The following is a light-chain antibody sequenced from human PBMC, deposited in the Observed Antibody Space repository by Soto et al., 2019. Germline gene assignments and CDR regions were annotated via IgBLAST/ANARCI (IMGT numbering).Light chain of an antibody. J-gene: IGKJ5*01. CDR2: GAF. CDR1: PSVANF. Sequence: EIVLTQSPATLSLSPGERATLSCRASPSVANFVAWYQQKPGQAPRLLIYGAFNRATGIPARFSGSGSGTDFTLTISSLEPEDSAVYYCQQRNIWPPVTFGHGNDWRL. V-gene: IGKV3-11*01. CDR3: QQRNIWPPVT.